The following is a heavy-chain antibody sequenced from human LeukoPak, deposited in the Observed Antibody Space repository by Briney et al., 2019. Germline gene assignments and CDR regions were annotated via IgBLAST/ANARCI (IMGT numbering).Heavy chain of an antibody. CDR1: GLTFNDYQ. CDR3: ARDMFFGVVTNRLDP. J-gene: IGHJ5*02. CDR2: ISDSGNSI. V-gene: IGHV3-11*04. D-gene: IGHD3-3*01. Sequence: NPGGSLRLSCAGSGLTFNDYQMMWLRQAPGKGLEGISFISDSGNSIYYAKPVKGRFTVSRDDARNSVYLQMNSLRVEDTAVYYCARDMFFGVVTNRLDPWGQGTLVTVSS.